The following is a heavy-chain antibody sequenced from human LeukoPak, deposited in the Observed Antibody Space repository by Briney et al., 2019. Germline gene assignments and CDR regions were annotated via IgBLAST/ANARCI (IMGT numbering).Heavy chain of an antibody. V-gene: IGHV6-1*01. J-gene: IGHJ5*02. Sequence: SQTLSLTCAISGDGVSSNSAAWNWIRQSPSRGLEWLGRTYYRSKWYNDYAVSVKSRITINPDTSKNQFSLQLNSVTPEDTAVYYCARAGGTTLYHWFDPWGQGTLVTVSS. CDR2: TYYRSKWYN. CDR1: GDGVSSNSAA. D-gene: IGHD1-1*01. CDR3: ARAGGTTLYHWFDP.